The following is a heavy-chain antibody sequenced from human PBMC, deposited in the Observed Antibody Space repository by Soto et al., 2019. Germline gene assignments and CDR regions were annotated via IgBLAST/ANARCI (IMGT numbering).Heavy chain of an antibody. J-gene: IGHJ5*01. CDR2: IYNSGST. V-gene: IGHV4-59*01. Sequence: SETLSLTCTVSGGSTSRYYWSWIRQPPGKGLEWIGYIYNSGSTNYNPSLKSRVTISVDTSKNQFSLNLSSVTAADTAVYYCASGATLGPLDSWRQGTLVTVPQ. CDR1: GGSTSRYY. D-gene: IGHD4-17*01. CDR3: ASGATLGPLDS.